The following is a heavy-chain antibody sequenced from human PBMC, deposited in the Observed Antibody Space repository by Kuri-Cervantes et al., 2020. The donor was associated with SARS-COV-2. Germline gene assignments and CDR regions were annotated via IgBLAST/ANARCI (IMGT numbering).Heavy chain of an antibody. D-gene: IGHD3-3*01. J-gene: IGHJ4*02. Sequence: GGALRLSFAASGFTFSSYIMNWVRQAPGKGLEWVGFIRSKAYGGTTEYAASVKSRFNISRDDSKSIAYLQMNSLKTEDTDVYYCTSNDFWSGYYFDYWGQGTLVTVSS. CDR3: TSNDFWSGYYFDY. V-gene: IGHV3-49*04. CDR1: GFTFSSYI. CDR2: IRSKAYGGTT.